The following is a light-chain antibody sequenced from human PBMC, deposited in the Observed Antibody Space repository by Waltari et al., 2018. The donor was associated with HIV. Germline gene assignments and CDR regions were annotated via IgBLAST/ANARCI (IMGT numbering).Light chain of an antibody. CDR3: QAWDSSTVV. CDR2: QDS. V-gene: IGLV3-1*01. J-gene: IGLJ2*01. CDR1: NLGDKY. Sequence: SYELTQPPSVSVSHGKTASITCSGDNLGDKYACWYQQKPGQSPVLVIYQDSKRPSGIPERFSGSNSGNTATLTISGTQAMDEADYYCQAWDSSTVVFGGGTKLTVL.